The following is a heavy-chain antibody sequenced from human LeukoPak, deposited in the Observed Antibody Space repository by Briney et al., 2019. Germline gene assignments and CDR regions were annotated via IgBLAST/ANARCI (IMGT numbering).Heavy chain of an antibody. Sequence: SETLSLTCTVSGDSISAYYWSWIRQPAGKGLEWIGRIYTSGSTYYNPSLKSRVSMSVDTSKNQFSLKLSSVTAADTAVYYCARGRYSYGPQNYDYMDVWGKGTTVTISS. CDR1: GDSISAYY. CDR3: ARGRYSYGPQNYDYMDV. D-gene: IGHD5-18*01. CDR2: IYTSGST. V-gene: IGHV4-4*07. J-gene: IGHJ6*03.